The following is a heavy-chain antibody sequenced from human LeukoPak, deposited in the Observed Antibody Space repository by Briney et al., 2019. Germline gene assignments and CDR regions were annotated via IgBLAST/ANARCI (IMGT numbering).Heavy chain of an antibody. CDR1: GGSISSYY. J-gene: IGHJ4*02. CDR2: IYYSGST. V-gene: IGHV4-59*01. D-gene: IGHD2-15*01. Sequence: SETLSLTCTVSGGSISSYYWSWIRQPPGKGLEWIGYIYYSGSTNYNPSLKSRVTISVDTSKNQFSLKLSSVTAADTAVYYCAGGTDTDYSDYWGQGTLVTVSS. CDR3: AGGTDTDYSDY.